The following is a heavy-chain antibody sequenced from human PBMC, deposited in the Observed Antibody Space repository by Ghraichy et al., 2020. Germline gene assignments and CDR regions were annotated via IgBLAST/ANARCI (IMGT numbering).Heavy chain of an antibody. CDR2: IKSKTDGGTT. CDR1: GFTFSNAW. D-gene: IGHD3-16*02. CDR3: TSLSRPLFGGVIVPFDY. J-gene: IGHJ4*02. Sequence: GGSLRFSCAASGFTFSNAWMNWVRQAPGKGLEWVGRIKSKTDGGTTDYAAPVKGRFTISRDDSKNTLYLQMNSLKTEDTAVYYCTSLSRPLFGGVIVPFDYWGQGTLVTVSS. V-gene: IGHV3-15*07.